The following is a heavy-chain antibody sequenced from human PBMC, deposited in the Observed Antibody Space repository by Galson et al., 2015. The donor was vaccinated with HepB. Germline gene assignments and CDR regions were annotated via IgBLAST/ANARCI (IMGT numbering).Heavy chain of an antibody. CDR3: AKSGELLSDANFDY. D-gene: IGHD2-21*02. CDR1: GFTFSSYA. V-gene: IGHV3-23*01. CDR2: ISGSGGST. Sequence: SLRLSCAASGFTFSSYAMSWVRQAPGKGPEWVSAISGSGGSTYYADSVKGRFTISRDNSKNTLYLQMNSLRAEDTAVYYCAKSGELLSDANFDYWGQGTLVTVSS. J-gene: IGHJ4*02.